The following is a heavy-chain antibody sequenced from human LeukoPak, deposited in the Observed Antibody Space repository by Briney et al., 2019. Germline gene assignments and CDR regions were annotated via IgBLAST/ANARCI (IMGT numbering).Heavy chain of an antibody. CDR1: GYTFTSRG. J-gene: IGHJ4*02. V-gene: IGHV1-18*01. CDR2: INGDSGNT. D-gene: IGHD6-19*01. CDR3: GRDEVSGGWYNH. Sequence: GASVKVSCKASGYTFTSRGISWVRQAPGQGLEWMGWINGDSGNTNYAQKFQGRVTMTRDTSTNTAYMELRSLRSDDTAVYYCGRDEVSGGWYNHWGQGTLVTVSS.